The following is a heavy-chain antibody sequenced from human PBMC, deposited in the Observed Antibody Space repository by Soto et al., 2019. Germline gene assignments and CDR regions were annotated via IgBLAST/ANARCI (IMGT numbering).Heavy chain of an antibody. Sequence: QVQLVEAGGGVVQPGRSLRLSCGASGFTFNSHGMHWVRQAPGKRLEWVAVISYEGSNNFYAESVKGRFTISRDNSKNTLYLQMTSLRREDTAVYYCARGAEYQLLSRDYFYGMDVWGQGTTVTVSS. V-gene: IGHV3-30*03. CDR1: GFTFNSHG. D-gene: IGHD2-2*01. J-gene: IGHJ6*02. CDR3: ARGAEYQLLSRDYFYGMDV. CDR2: ISYEGSNN.